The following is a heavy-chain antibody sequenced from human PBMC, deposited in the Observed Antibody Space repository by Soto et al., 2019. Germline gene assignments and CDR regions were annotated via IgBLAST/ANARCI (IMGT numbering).Heavy chain of an antibody. D-gene: IGHD3-10*01. CDR3: ARLGPYGSESYSFRYNWFDP. CDR2: IYSGGST. J-gene: IGHJ5*02. V-gene: IGHV3-53*01. Sequence: GGSLRLSCAASGFSVSSSHMNWVRQAPGKGPEWVSVIYSGGSTYYAVSVKGRFTISRDNSKNTVYLQMNSLRAEDTAVYYCARLGPYGSESYSFRYNWFDPWGQGTLVTVSS. CDR1: GFSVSSSH.